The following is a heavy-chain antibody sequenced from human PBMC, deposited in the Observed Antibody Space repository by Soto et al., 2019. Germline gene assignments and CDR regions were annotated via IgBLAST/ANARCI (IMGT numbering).Heavy chain of an antibody. CDR2: ISGSGGST. CDR1: GFTFSTYA. CDR3: ARTPVVAYYYYYYMDV. V-gene: IGHV3-23*01. J-gene: IGHJ6*03. Sequence: PGGSLRLSCAASGFTFSTYAMTWVRQAPGKGLEWVSVISGSGGSTYYADSVKGRITSSRDNSKKTLYLQMNSLRVEDTAVYYCARTPVVAYYYYYYMDVWGKGTTVTV.